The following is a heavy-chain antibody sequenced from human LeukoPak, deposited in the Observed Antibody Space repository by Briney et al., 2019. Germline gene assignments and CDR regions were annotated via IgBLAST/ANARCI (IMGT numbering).Heavy chain of an antibody. CDR3: ARDSPPTR. CDR1: GFIFSSYA. J-gene: IGHJ4*02. Sequence: GGSLRLSCAASGFIFSSYAMSWVRQAPGKGLEWVSAISDSGGNTDYADSVKGRFTISRDNSKNTLYLQMNSLRAEDTAVYYCARDSPPTRWGQGTLVTVSS. CDR2: ISDSGGNT. V-gene: IGHV3-23*01.